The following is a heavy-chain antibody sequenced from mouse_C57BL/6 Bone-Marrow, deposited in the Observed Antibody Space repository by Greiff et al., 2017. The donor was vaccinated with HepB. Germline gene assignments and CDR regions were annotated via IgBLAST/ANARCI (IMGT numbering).Heavy chain of an antibody. J-gene: IGHJ3*01. CDR3: ASYYYGSSYGWFAY. Sequence: QVQLQQSGAELVKPGASVKLSCKASGYTFTSYWMQWVKQRPGQGLEWIGEIDPSDSYTNYHQKFKGKATLTVDTSSSTAYMQLSSLTSEDSAVYYCASYYYGSSYGWFAYWGQGTLVTVSA. D-gene: IGHD1-1*01. CDR2: IDPSDSYT. V-gene: IGHV1-50*01. CDR1: GYTFTSYW.